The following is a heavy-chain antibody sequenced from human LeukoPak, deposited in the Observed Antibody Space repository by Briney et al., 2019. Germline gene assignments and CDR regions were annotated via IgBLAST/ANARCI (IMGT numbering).Heavy chain of an antibody. D-gene: IGHD5-18*01. Sequence: SQTLSLTCAISGDSFCSNSAAWNWISQSPSRDLDWLGRTYYTSKWHSDYAQSVKGLITNNANNSQNQYSKQLNSLTPEDKGLYCCARDLKGADRAILTAFYWYFHLWGRGSLVTVSS. CDR3: ARDLKGADRAILTAFYWYFHL. V-gene: IGHV6-1*01. CDR1: GDSFCSNSAA. CDR2: TYYTSKWHS. J-gene: IGHJ2*01.